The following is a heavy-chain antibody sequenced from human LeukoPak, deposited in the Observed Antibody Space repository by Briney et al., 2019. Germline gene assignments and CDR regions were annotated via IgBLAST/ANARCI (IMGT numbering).Heavy chain of an antibody. J-gene: IGHJ5*02. Sequence: ASVKISCKTSGYTFTGYYMHWVRQAPVQGLVWMGWINPNSVGTNYAQKFQGRVTMTRDTSISTAYMELSRLRSDDTAVYYGASSASSSSWASDWFDPWGEGTLVTVSS. CDR3: ASSASSSSWASDWFDP. CDR2: INPNSVGT. CDR1: GYTFTGYY. V-gene: IGHV1-2*02. D-gene: IGHD6-13*01.